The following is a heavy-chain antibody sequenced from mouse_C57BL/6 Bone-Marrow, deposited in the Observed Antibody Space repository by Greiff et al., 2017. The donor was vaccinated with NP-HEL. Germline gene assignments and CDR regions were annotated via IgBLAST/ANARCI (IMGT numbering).Heavy chain of an antibody. CDR3: ARGPITTVVAHFDY. D-gene: IGHD1-1*01. J-gene: IGHJ2*01. V-gene: IGHV3-6*01. Sequence: DVQLQESGPGLVKPSQSLSLTCSVTGYSITSGYYWNWIRQFPGNKLEWMGYISYDGSNNYNPSLKNRISITRDTSKNQFFLKLNSVTTEDTATYYCARGPITTVVAHFDYWGQGTTLTVSS. CDR1: GYSITSGYY. CDR2: ISYDGSN.